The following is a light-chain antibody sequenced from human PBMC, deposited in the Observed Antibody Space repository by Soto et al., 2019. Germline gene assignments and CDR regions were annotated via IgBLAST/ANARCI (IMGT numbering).Light chain of an antibody. V-gene: IGKV3-15*01. J-gene: IGKJ1*01. CDR3: QLYGSSPKT. Sequence: EIVMTQSPATLSVSPGERATLSCRASQSVSSNLAWYQQKPGQAPRLLIYGASTRATGIPARFSGSGSGTEFTLTISSLQSEDFAVYYCQLYGSSPKTFGQGTKVEF. CDR1: QSVSSN. CDR2: GAS.